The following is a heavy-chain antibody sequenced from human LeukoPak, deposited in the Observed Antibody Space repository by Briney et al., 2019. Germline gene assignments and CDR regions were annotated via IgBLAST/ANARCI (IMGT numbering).Heavy chain of an antibody. D-gene: IGHD6-6*01. Sequence: SETLSLTCTVPGGSISSYYWSWIRQPPGKGLQWIGYIYSSGTTNYNPSLKSRVTISVDTSKNQFSLKLSSVTAADTAVYYCARRSSSGPNYYYYMDVWGKGTTVTVSS. CDR3: ARRSSSGPNYYYYMDV. CDR1: GGSISSYY. V-gene: IGHV4-4*09. J-gene: IGHJ6*03. CDR2: IYSSGTT.